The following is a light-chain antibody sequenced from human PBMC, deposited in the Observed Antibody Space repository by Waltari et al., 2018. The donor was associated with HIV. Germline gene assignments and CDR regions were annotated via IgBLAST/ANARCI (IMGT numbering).Light chain of an antibody. J-gene: IGLJ2*01. V-gene: IGLV2-14*03. CDR1: SSDISTYSF. CDR3: SSYTTTNTVV. CDR2: DVD. Sequence: QSALTQPASVSGSPGQSITISCTGTSSDISTYSFVSWYQKHPDKAPKLLIYDVDNRPSGVSRRCSGSKSGDTASLTISSIQADDEADYYCSSYTTTNTVVFGGGTKFTVL.